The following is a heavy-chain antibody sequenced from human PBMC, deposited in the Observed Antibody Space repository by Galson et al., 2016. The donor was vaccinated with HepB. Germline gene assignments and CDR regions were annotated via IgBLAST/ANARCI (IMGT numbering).Heavy chain of an antibody. CDR2: IYHSGST. Sequence: SETLSLTCTVSGGSISSYYWTWIRQPPGKGLEWIGYIYHSGSTNYNPSLKSRVTISVDTSKNQFSLKLGSVTAADTAVYYCARDRGVVLVASYKLYYYYYGMDVWGQGTTVTVSS. D-gene: IGHD2-15*01. J-gene: IGHJ6*02. CDR1: GGSISSYY. V-gene: IGHV4-59*01. CDR3: ARDRGVVLVASYKLYYYYYGMDV.